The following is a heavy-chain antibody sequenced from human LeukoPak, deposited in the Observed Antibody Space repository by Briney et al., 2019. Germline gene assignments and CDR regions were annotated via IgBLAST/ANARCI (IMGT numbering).Heavy chain of an antibody. CDR3: AKAQIAHFDY. V-gene: IGHV3-53*01. D-gene: IGHD2/OR15-2a*01. J-gene: IGHJ4*02. CDR1: GFTLRVNY. CDR2: IYANGST. Sequence: PGGSLRLSCAASGFTLRVNYMTWVRQAPGKGLEWVSVIYANGSTYYPDSVKGRFTISRHNSKNTLYLQMNSLRAEDTAVYYCAKAQIAHFDYWGQGTLVTVSS.